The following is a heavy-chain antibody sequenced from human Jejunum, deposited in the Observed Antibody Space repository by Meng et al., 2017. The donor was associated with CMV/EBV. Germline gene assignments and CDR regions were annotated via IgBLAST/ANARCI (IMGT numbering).Heavy chain of an antibody. CDR1: STKN. Sequence: STKNMSWVRQAPGKGLEWVSAIYAAGRTDYADSVKGRFTMSSDKSKNIVYLQMNSLRAEDTATYYCARDDKDCRSSSCYAFDYWGQGTVVTVSS. J-gene: IGHJ4*02. V-gene: IGHV3-53*01. CDR2: IYAAGRT. D-gene: IGHD2-2*01. CDR3: ARDDKDCRSSSCYAFDY.